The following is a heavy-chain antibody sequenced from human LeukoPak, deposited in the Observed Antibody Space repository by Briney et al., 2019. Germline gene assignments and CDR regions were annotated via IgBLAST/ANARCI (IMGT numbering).Heavy chain of an antibody. V-gene: IGHV3-7*01. CDR2: IKQDGSEK. Sequence: GGSLRLSCAASGFTFSSYAMTWVRQAPGKGLEWVANIKQDGSEKYYVDSVKGRFTISRDNAKNSLYLQMNSLRAEDTAVYYCARDVDDILTGYYRGYYFDYWGQGTLVTVSS. D-gene: IGHD3-9*01. CDR1: GFTFSSYA. J-gene: IGHJ4*02. CDR3: ARDVDDILTGYYRGYYFDY.